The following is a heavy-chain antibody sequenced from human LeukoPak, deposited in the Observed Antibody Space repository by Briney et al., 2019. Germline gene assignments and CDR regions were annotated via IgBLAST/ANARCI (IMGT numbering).Heavy chain of an antibody. CDR1: GFTFSSYG. CDR2: ISYDGSNK. CDR3: ARRHFDAFDI. J-gene: IGHJ3*02. V-gene: IGHV3-30*03. Sequence: RGSLRLSCAASGFTFSSYGMHWVCQAPGKGLEWVAVISYDGSNKYYADSVKSRFTISRDNSKNTLYLQMDSLTAEDTAVYYCARRHFDAFDIWGQGTVVTVSS.